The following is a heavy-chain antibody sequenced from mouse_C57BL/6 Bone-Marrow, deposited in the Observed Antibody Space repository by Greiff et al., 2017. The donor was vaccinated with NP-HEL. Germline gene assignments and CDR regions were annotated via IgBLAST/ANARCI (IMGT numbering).Heavy chain of an antibody. CDR3: ARLGYIDGSSAGDYFDY. D-gene: IGHD1-1*01. CDR1: GYTFTNYW. Sequence: QVQLQQSGAELVRPGTSVKMSCKASGYTFTNYWIGWAKQRPGHGLEWIGDIYPGGGYTNYNEKFKGKATLTADKSSSTAYMQFSSLTSEDSAIYYCARLGYIDGSSAGDYFDYWGQGTTLTVSS. CDR2: IYPGGGYT. V-gene: IGHV1-63*01. J-gene: IGHJ2*01.